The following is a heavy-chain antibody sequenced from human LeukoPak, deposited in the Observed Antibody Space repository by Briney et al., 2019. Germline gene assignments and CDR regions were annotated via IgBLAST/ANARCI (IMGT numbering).Heavy chain of an antibody. CDR3: ARGFLEWPVAYYYYMDV. CDR2: IIPIFGTA. V-gene: IGHV1-69*06. CDR1: GYTFTSQD. D-gene: IGHD3-3*01. J-gene: IGHJ6*03. Sequence: SVKVSCKASGYTFTSQDISWVRQAPGQGLEWMGGIIPIFGTANYAQKFQGRVTITADKSTSTAYMELSSLRSEDTAVYYCARGFLEWPVAYYYYMDVWGKGTTVTVSS.